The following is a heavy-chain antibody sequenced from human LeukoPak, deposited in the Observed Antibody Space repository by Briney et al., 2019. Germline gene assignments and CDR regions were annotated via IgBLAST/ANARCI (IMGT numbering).Heavy chain of an antibody. D-gene: IGHD6-13*01. CDR1: GFTFSSYG. CDR2: IRYDGSNK. CDR3: AKDQIYSSSWYFRGVDYYYYMDV. Sequence: GGSLRLSCAASGFTFSSYGMHWVRQAPGKGLEWVAFIRYDGSNKYYADSVKGRFTISRDNSKNTLYLQMNSLRAEDTAVYYCAKDQIYSSSWYFRGVDYYYYMDVWGKGTTVTISS. V-gene: IGHV3-30*02. J-gene: IGHJ6*03.